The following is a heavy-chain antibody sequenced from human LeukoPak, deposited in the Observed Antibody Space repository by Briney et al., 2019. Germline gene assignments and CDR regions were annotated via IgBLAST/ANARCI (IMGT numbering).Heavy chain of an antibody. CDR2: INPNSGGT. CDR1: GYTFTGYY. V-gene: IGHV1-2*02. CDR3: ARWSSSSEENYYYYYMDV. D-gene: IGHD6-6*01. J-gene: IGHJ6*03. Sequence: GASVTVSCQASGYTFTGYYMHWVRQAPGQGVDGMGWINPNSGGTNYAQKFQGRVTMTRDKSISTAYMELSRLRSDDTAVYYCARWSSSSEENYYYYYMDVWGKGTTVTVSS.